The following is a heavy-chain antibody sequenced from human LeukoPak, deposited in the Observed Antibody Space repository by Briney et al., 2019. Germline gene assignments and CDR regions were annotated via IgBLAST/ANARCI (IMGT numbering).Heavy chain of an antibody. Sequence: ASVKVSCKASGGTFSSYAISWVRQAPGQGLEWMGGIIPIFGTANYAQRFQGRVTITADESTSTAYMELSSLRSEDTAVYYCARGAMTGVSRFYFDYWGQGTLVTVSS. J-gene: IGHJ4*02. V-gene: IGHV1-69*13. CDR2: IIPIFGTA. CDR1: GGTFSSYA. CDR3: ARGAMTGVSRFYFDY. D-gene: IGHD1-20*01.